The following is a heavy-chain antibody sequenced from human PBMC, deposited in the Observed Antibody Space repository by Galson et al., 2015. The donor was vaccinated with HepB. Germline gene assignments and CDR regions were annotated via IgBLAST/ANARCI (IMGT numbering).Heavy chain of an antibody. J-gene: IGHJ4*02. CDR3: ARDGGDSNFDY. Sequence: SLRLSCAASGFTLSSYSMNWARQAPGKGLEWVSYISTSSSIIYYADSVKGRFTISRDNAKKSLYLQMNSLRAEDTAVYFCARDGGDSNFDYWGQGTLVTVSS. CDR2: ISTSSSII. CDR1: GFTLSSYS. D-gene: IGHD3-16*01. V-gene: IGHV3-48*01.